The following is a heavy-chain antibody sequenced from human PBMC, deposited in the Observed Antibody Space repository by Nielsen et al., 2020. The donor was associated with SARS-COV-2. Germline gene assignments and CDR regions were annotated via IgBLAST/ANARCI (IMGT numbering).Heavy chain of an antibody. CDR2: INAGNGNT. V-gene: IGHV1-3*01. CDR1: GYTFTTFG. J-gene: IGHJ4*02. CDR3: ARVRTDLVRGVITRQYYFDY. D-gene: IGHD3-10*01. Sequence: ASVKVSCKASGYTFTTFGITWVRQAPGQGLEWMGWINAGNGNTKYSQKFQGRVTITRDTSASTAYMELSSLRSEDTAVYYCARVRTDLVRGVITRQYYFDYWGQGTLVTVSS.